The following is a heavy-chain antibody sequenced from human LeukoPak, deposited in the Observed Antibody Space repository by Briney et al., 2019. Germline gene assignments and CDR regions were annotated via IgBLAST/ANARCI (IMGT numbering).Heavy chain of an antibody. J-gene: IGHJ5*02. CDR1: GYTFTGYY. V-gene: IGHV1-2*02. CDR3: ARVFRYYDFWSGLEDNWFDP. CDR2: INPNSGGT. D-gene: IGHD3-3*01. Sequence: AASVKVSCKASGYTFTGYYMHWVRQAHGQGLEWMGWINPNSGGTNYAQKFQGRVTMTRDTSISTAYMELSRLRSDDTAVYYCARVFRYYDFWSGLEDNWFDPWGQGTLVTVSS.